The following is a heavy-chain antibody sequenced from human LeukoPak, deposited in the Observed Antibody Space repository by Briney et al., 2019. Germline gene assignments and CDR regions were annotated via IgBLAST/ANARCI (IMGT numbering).Heavy chain of an antibody. D-gene: IGHD3-16*02. J-gene: IGHJ4*02. V-gene: IGHV4-34*01. CDR2: INHSGST. CDR3: ASQLYDYVWGSYRYFVD. Sequence: PSETLSLTCAVYGGSSSGYYWSWIHQPPGKGLEWIGEINHSGSTNYNPSLKSRVTISVDTSKNQFSLKLSSVTAADTAVYYCASQLYDYVWGSYRYFVDWGQGTLVTVSS. CDR1: GGSSSGYY.